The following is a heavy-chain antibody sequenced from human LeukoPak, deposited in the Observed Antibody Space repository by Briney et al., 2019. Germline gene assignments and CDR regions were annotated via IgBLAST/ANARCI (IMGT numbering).Heavy chain of an antibody. CDR1: GGSISSSSYY. J-gene: IGHJ4*02. V-gene: IGHV4-39*01. Sequence: SETLSLTCTVSGGSISSSSYYWGWIRQPPGKGLEWIGSIYYSGSTYYNPSLKSRVTISVDTSKNQFSLKLSSVTAADTAVYYCARVGDIDYWGQGTLVTVSS. CDR3: ARVGDIDY. D-gene: IGHD2-15*01. CDR2: IYYSGST.